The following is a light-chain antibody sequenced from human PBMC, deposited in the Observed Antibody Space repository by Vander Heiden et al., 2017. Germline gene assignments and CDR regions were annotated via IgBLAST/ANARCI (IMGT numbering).Light chain of an antibody. CDR1: TLGDNY. CDR3: QAWDSSTVV. CDR2: PDS. Sequence: SYELTQQPSVSVSPGQTASITCSGATLGDNYACWCKQKPVQSPVLVIYPDSKRPSGIPERFSGSNSGNTATLTISGTQAMDEADYYCQAWDSSTVVFGGGTKLTVL. J-gene: IGLJ2*01. V-gene: IGLV3-1*01.